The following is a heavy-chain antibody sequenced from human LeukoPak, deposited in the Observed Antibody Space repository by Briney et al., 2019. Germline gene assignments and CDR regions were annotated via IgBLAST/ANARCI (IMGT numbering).Heavy chain of an antibody. CDR3: AKNPVGNYYYYYYYMDV. CDR1: GFTFSSYA. V-gene: IGHV3-23*01. J-gene: IGHJ6*03. Sequence: GGSLRLSCAAPGFTFSSYAMSWVRQAPGKGLEWVSAISGSGGSTYYADSVKGRFTISRDNSKNTLYLQMNSLRAEDTAVYYCAKNPVGNYYYYYYYMDVWGKGTTVTVSS. CDR2: ISGSGGST. D-gene: IGHD1-7*01.